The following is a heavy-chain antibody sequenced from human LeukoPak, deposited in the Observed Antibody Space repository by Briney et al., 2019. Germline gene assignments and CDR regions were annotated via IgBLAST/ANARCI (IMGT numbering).Heavy chain of an antibody. CDR1: GFTFDDYA. V-gene: IGHV3-9*01. D-gene: IGHD2-21*02. Sequence: GGSLRLSCAASGFTFDDYAMHWVRQAPGKGLEWVSGISWNSGSIGYADSVKGRFTISRDNAKNSLCLQMNSLRAEDTALYYCATGGGYCGGDCYRDYWGQGTLVTVSS. J-gene: IGHJ4*02. CDR3: ATGGGYCGGDCYRDY. CDR2: ISWNSGSI.